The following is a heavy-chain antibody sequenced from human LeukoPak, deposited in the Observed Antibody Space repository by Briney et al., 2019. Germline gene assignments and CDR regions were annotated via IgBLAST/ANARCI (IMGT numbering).Heavy chain of an antibody. CDR2: IIPIFGTA. CDR3: ARAKGDGYNLIDY. V-gene: IGHV1-69*13. CDR1: GGTFSSYA. J-gene: IGHJ4*02. Sequence: GASVKVSCKASGGTFSSYAISWVRQAPGQGLEWIGGIIPIFGTANYAQKFQGRVTITADESTSTAYMELSSLRSEDTAVYYCARAKGDGYNLIDYWGQGTLVTVSS. D-gene: IGHD5-24*01.